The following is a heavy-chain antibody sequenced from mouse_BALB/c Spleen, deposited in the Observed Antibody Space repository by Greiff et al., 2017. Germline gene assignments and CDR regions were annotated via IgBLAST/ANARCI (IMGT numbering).Heavy chain of an antibody. Sequence: QVQLQQSGAELVRPGTSVKISCKASGYAFTNYWLGWVKQRPGHGLEWIGDIYPGSGNTYYNEKFKGKATLTADKSSSTAYMQLSSLTSEDSAVYFCARSGVYYGPHYFDYWGQGTTLTVSS. J-gene: IGHJ2*01. CDR3: ARSGVYYGPHYFDY. D-gene: IGHD1-1*01. V-gene: IGHV1-63*01. CDR1: GYAFTNYW. CDR2: IYPGSGNT.